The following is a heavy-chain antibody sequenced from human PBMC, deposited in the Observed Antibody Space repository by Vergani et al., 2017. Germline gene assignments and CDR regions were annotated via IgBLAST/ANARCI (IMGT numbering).Heavy chain of an antibody. V-gene: IGHV4-61*01. D-gene: IGHD6-13*01. CDR1: GGSVSSGSYY. CDR3: ARDPAAAGTGY. J-gene: IGHJ4*02. CDR2: IYYSGST. Sequence: QVQLQESGPGLVKPSETLSLTCTVSGGSVSSGSYYWSWIRQPPGKGLEWIGYIYYSGSTNYNPSLKSRVTISVDKSKNQFSLKLSSVTAADTAVYYCARDPAAAGTGYWGQGTLVTVSS.